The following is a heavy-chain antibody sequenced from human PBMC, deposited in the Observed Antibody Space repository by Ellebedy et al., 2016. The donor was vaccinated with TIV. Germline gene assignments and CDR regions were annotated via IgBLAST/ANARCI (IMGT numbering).Heavy chain of an antibody. Sequence: SETLSLTCTVSGGSISSYYWSWIRQPPGKGLEWIGYIYYSGSTNYNPSLKSRVTISVDTSKNQFSLKLSSVTAADTAVYYCARLNGDIVVRSSGWVPRYYFDYWGQGTLVTVSS. CDR2: IYYSGST. J-gene: IGHJ4*02. CDR1: GGSISSYY. V-gene: IGHV4-59*08. D-gene: IGHD2-15*01. CDR3: ARLNGDIVVRSSGWVPRYYFDY.